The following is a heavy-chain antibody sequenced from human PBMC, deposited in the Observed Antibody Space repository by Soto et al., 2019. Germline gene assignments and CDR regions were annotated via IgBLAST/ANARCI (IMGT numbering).Heavy chain of an antibody. V-gene: IGHV3-30*03. J-gene: IGHJ3*02. CDR3: ARRGWDAFDI. CDR2: ISYDGSNK. CDR1: GFTFSSYG. Sequence: QVQLVESGGGVVPPGRSLRLSCAASGFTFSSYGMHWVRQAPGKGLERVAVISYDGSNKYYADSVKGRFTISRDNSKNTLYLQMNSLRAEDTAVYYCARRGWDAFDIWGQGTMVTVSS.